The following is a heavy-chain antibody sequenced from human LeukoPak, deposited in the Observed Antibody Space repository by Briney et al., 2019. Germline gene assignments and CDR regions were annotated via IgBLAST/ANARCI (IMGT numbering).Heavy chain of an antibody. Sequence: PSETLSLTCTVSGGSISSYYWSWIRQPAGKGLEWIGRIYTSGSTNYNPSLESRVTMSVDTSKNQFSLKLSSVTAADTAVYYCARGVVGATTGYYFDYWGQGTLVTVSS. J-gene: IGHJ4*02. CDR2: IYTSGST. D-gene: IGHD1-26*01. CDR1: GGSISSYY. CDR3: ARGVVGATTGYYFDY. V-gene: IGHV4-4*07.